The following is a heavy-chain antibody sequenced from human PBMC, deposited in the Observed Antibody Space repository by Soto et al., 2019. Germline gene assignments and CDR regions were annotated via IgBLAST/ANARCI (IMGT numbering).Heavy chain of an antibody. CDR3: ARDLLLPYYYGMDV. Sequence: AGSLRLCCAASGFSFSSYGIHWARQAQGKGLEWVAVISYDGSNKYYADSVKGRFTISRDNSKNTLYLQMNSLRAEDTAVYYCARDLLLPYYYGMDVPGQGTTVTLPS. CDR2: ISYDGSNK. J-gene: IGHJ6*02. V-gene: IGHV3-30*03. CDR1: GFSFSSYG. D-gene: IGHD2-21*02.